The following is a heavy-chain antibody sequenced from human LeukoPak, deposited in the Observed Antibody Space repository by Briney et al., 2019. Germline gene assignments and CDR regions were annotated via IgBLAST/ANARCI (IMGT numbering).Heavy chain of an antibody. J-gene: IGHJ4*02. Sequence: GGSLRLSCAASGFTFSSYAMSWVRQAPGKGLEWVSAISGSGGSTYYADSVKGRFTISRDNSKNTLYLQMNSLRAEDTAVYYCATQYGSGSYELDYWGQGTLVTVSS. V-gene: IGHV3-23*01. CDR1: GFTFSSYA. D-gene: IGHD3-10*01. CDR3: ATQYGSGSYELDY. CDR2: ISGSGGST.